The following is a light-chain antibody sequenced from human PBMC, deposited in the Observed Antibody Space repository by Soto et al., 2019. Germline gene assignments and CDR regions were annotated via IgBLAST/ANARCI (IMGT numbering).Light chain of an antibody. CDR2: GAS. CDR1: QTVSSTH. V-gene: IGKV3-20*01. J-gene: IGKJ3*01. Sequence: EIVLTQSPGTLSLSPGDRATLSCWASQTVSSTHLAWYQQKPGQAPRLLIHGASNRATGIPDRFSGSGSGTDFTLTISRLEPEDFAVYYCQKFGSSPRFTFGPGTKVDSK. CDR3: QKFGSSPRFT.